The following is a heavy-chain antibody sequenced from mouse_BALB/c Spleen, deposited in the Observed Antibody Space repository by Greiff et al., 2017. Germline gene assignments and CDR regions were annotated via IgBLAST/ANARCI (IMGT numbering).Heavy chain of an antibody. CDR3: ASSPITTATRLAY. D-gene: IGHD1-2*01. CDR2: INPGSGGT. Sequence: QVQLQQSGAELVRPGTSVKVSCKASGYAFTNYLIEWVKQRPGQGLEWIGVINPGSGGTNYNEKFKGKATLTADKSSSTAYMQLSSLTSDDSAVYFCASSPITTATRLAYWGQGTLVTVSA. V-gene: IGHV1-54*01. CDR1: GYAFTNYL. J-gene: IGHJ3*01.